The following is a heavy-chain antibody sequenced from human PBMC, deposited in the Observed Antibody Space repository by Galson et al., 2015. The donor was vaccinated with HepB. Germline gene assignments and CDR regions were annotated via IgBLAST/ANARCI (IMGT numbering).Heavy chain of an antibody. CDR2: IYSSGST. Sequence: APGEGLEWVSLIYSSGSTYYADSVRGRFTISRDKSENTVHLQMNSLRPDDTGVYYCARRYVMMAFGGPIVSDYGMDVWGQGTTVTVSS. D-gene: IGHD3-16*02. J-gene: IGHJ6*02. CDR3: ARRYVMMAFGGPIVSDYGMDV. V-gene: IGHV3-66*02.